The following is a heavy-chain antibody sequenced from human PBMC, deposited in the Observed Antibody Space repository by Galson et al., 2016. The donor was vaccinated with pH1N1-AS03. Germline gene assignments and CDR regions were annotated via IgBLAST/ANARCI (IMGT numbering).Heavy chain of an antibody. CDR2: ISGIGTST. Sequence: SLRLSCAASGFTFKSYAMSWVRQAPGKGLEWVSVISGIGTSTYYAASAKGRFSISRDNARNTLSLQMDGLRAEDTALYYCAKEGDEGAFDCWGQGTLVTVSP. V-gene: IGHV3-23*01. CDR1: GFTFKSYA. CDR3: AKEGDEGAFDC. J-gene: IGHJ4*02.